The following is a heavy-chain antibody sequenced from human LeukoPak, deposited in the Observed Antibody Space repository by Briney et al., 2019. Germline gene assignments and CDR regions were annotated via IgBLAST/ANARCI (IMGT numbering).Heavy chain of an antibody. Sequence: RGSLRLSCVASGFALSDSWMHWVRQTPGKGLVWVSHISPDGTVTNYADFVKGRFIISRDNAKNTVFLQINSLRAEDTSVYFCARDVGFSPDRWGQGTLVTVSS. V-gene: IGHV3-74*01. CDR1: GFALSDSW. J-gene: IGHJ1*01. CDR2: ISPDGTVT. D-gene: IGHD1-14*01. CDR3: ARDVGFSPDR.